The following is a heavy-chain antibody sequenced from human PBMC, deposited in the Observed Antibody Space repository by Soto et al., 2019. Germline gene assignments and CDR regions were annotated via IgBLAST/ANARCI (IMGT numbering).Heavy chain of an antibody. CDR2: IYYSGST. V-gene: IGHV4-59*01. Sequence: SETLSLTCTVSGGSISSYYWSWIRQPPGKGLERIGYIYYSGSTNYNPSLKSRVTISVDTSKNQFSLKLGSVTAADTAVYYCARGRGSYYDFWSGYYPYYYYYYMDVWGKGTTVTVSS. CDR3: ARGRGSYYDFWSGYYPYYYYYYMDV. J-gene: IGHJ6*03. D-gene: IGHD3-3*01. CDR1: GGSISSYY.